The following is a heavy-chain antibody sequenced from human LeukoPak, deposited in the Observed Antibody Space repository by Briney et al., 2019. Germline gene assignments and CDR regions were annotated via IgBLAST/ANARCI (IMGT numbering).Heavy chain of an antibody. CDR1: GYTVTELS. Sequence: ASVKVSCKVSGYTVTELSIHWVRQAPGKGLEWMGGSDPEDDETFYAQKFQGRVTMTEDTSTETAYMELSSLRSEDTAVYYCATVLRLHYYDSSGYFDIWGRGTMVTVAS. CDR2: SDPEDDET. V-gene: IGHV1-24*01. CDR3: ATVLRLHYYDSSGYFDI. D-gene: IGHD3-22*01. J-gene: IGHJ3*02.